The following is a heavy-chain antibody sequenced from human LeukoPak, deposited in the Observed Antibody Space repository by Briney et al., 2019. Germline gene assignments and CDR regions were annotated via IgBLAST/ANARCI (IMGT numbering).Heavy chain of an antibody. J-gene: IGHJ4*02. CDR3: ARGTLRLFDY. CDR2: IYYSGSA. CDR1: RGSISSGGHY. V-gene: IGHV4-31*03. D-gene: IGHD5/OR15-5a*01. Sequence: PSETLSLTCTVSRGSISSGGHYWSWICQHPAKGLEWIGYIYYSGSAYYNPSLGSRVTISIDTSKNQFSLKLTSVTAADTAVYFCARGTLRLFDYWGQGTLVTVSS.